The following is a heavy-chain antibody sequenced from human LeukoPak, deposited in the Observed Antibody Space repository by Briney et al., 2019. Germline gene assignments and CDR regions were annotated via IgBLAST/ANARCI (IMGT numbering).Heavy chain of an antibody. CDR1: GFTFSTYW. D-gene: IGHD2-21*01. J-gene: IGHJ2*01. CDR2: IHSDGSST. CDR3: VRDVCGYFDL. Sequence: PGGSLRLSCAASGFTFSTYWMHWVRQVPGKGLVWVSRIHSDGSSTNYADSVKGRFTISRDNAKNTVYLQMNSLRAEDTAVYYCVRDVCGYFDLWGRDNMVTVSS. V-gene: IGHV3-74*01.